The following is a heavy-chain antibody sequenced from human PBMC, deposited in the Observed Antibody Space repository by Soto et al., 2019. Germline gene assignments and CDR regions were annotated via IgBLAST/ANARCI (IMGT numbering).Heavy chain of an antibody. V-gene: IGHV1-58*01. CDR3: AADATAWQQMVPSDY. J-gene: IGHJ4*02. D-gene: IGHD2-8*01. Sequence: ASVKVSCKASGFTFTSSASQWVRQARRQRLEWIGWIAVGSGYTNYAQRFQDRVTPTRDMSTATTYMELSRLTSEDTAIYYCAADATAWQQMVPSDYWGQGTLVTVS. CDR2: IAVGSGYT. CDR1: GFTFTSSA.